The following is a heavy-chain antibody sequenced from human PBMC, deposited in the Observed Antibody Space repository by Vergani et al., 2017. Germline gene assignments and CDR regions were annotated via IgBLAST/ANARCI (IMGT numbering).Heavy chain of an antibody. J-gene: IGHJ6*02. V-gene: IGHV3-30*02. CDR3: AKARDPNCKGGNCYSYYYGLDL. CDR1: GFTFRSNG. CDR2: IWYDGSKT. Sequence: QVQLVESGGGVVQPGGSLRLSCVTSGFTFRSNGMHWVRQAPGKGLEWVAFIWYDGSKTYYADSVKGRFTISRDNSKDTLYLQMNSLRVEDTAIYYCAKARDPNCKGGNCYSYYYGLDLWGQGTTVTVSS. D-gene: IGHD2-21*01.